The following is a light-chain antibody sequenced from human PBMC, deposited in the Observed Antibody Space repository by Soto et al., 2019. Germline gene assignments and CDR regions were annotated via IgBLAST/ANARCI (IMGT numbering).Light chain of an antibody. CDR2: DAS. CDR3: QQYNSYSVT. V-gene: IGKV1-5*01. J-gene: IGKJ1*01. Sequence: DIQMTQSPSPLSASVGDRVTITCRASQSISSRLAWYQQKPGKAPKFLVYDASNLESGVPSRFSGSGSGTEFTLTISSLQPDDFATYYCQQYNSYSVTFGQGTKVDIK. CDR1: QSISSR.